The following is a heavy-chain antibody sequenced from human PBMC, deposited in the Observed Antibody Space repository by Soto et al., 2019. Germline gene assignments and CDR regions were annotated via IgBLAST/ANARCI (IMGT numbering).Heavy chain of an antibody. CDR3: ARDLPSKYYFDY. Sequence: GGSLRLSCAASGSTFTNAWINWVRQAPGKGLEWVSVIYSGGSTYYADSVKGRFTISRDNSKNTLYLQMNSLRAEDTAVYYCARDLPSKYYFDYWGQGTLVTVS. CDR1: GSTFTNAW. J-gene: IGHJ4*02. CDR2: IYSGGST. V-gene: IGHV3-66*01.